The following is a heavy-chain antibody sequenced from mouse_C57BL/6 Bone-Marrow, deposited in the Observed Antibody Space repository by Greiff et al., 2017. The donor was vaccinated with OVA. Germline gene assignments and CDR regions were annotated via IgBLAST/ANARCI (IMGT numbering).Heavy chain of an antibody. CDR2: FIPGSGST. CDR3: ERGYNYFDY. J-gene: IGHJ2*01. Sequence: VKLQQSGAELMKPGASVKLSCKATGYTFTGYWIEWVKQRPGHGLGGIGEFIPGSGSTNYNEKFKGKATFTAETSSNTAYMELRHLTTEESAISYVERGYNYFDYWGQGTTLTVSA. CDR1: GYTFTGYW. V-gene: IGHV1-9*01.